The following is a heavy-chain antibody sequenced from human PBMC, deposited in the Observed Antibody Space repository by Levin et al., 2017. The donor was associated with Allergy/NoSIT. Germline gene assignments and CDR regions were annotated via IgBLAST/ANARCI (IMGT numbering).Heavy chain of an antibody. Sequence: TGGSLRLSCAASGFTFSSYGMHWVRQAPGKGLEWVAVISYDGSNKYYADSVKGRFTISRDNSKNTLYLQMNSLRAEDTAVYYCAKAYYYDSSGQGMDVWGQGTTVTVSS. J-gene: IGHJ6*02. D-gene: IGHD3-22*01. CDR2: ISYDGSNK. V-gene: IGHV3-30*18. CDR3: AKAYYYDSSGQGMDV. CDR1: GFTFSSYG.